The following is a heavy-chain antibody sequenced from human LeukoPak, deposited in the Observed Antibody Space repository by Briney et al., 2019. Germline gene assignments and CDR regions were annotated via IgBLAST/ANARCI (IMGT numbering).Heavy chain of an antibody. J-gene: IGHJ4*02. CDR1: GFTFSNYN. D-gene: IGHD2/OR15-2a*01. Sequence: GGSLRLSCAASGFTFSNYNMNWVRQAPGKGLEWVSVIYSGGPTYYTDSVKGRFTISRDNAKNSLYLQMKSLRAEDTAVYYCARDSMGVSFFDYWGQGTLVTVSS. V-gene: IGHV3-69-1*02. CDR3: ARDSMGVSFFDY. CDR2: IYSGGPT.